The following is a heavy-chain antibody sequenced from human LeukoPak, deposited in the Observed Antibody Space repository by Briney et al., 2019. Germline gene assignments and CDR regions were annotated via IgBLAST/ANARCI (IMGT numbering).Heavy chain of an antibody. CDR2: IYYSGST. D-gene: IGHD3-22*01. CDR1: GGSISSYY. Sequence: SETLSLTCTVSGGSISSYYWSWIRQPPGKGLEWIGYIYYSGSTNYNPSLKSRVTISVDTSKNQFSLKLSSVTAADTAVYYCARDQYQYYYDSSGGGGYYYYMDVWGKGTTVTISS. CDR3: ARDQYQYYYDSSGGGGYYYYMDV. J-gene: IGHJ6*03. V-gene: IGHV4-59*01.